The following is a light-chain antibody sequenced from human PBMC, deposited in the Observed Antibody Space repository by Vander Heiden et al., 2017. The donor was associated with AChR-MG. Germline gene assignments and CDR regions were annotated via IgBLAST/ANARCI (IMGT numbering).Light chain of an antibody. CDR3: PQCHSYPT. J-gene: IGKJ1*01. Sequence: DIQMTQSPSTLSASVGDRVTITCRASQSISSWLAWYQQKPGKAPKLLIYDASSLESGVPSRFGGSGSGTEFTLTISSLQPDDFATYYCPQCHSYPTFGQGTKVEIK. CDR2: DAS. V-gene: IGKV1-5*01. CDR1: QSISSW.